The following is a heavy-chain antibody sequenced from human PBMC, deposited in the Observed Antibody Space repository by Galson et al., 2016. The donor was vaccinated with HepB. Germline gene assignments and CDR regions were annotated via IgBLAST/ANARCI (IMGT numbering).Heavy chain of an antibody. J-gene: IGHJ4*03. CDR1: GFAFAEYA. CDR2: SKSKTDGGAI. V-gene: IGHV3-15*01. CDR3: TVCGLTGDLDY. D-gene: IGHD3-9*01. Sequence: SLRLSCAASGFAFAEYAMTWFRQAPGKGLEWIGRSKSKTDGGAIDYAAPVRGRFTISRDDSRDTLFLQMNSLKCEDTAVYYCTVCGLTGDLDYWGRGTRVAVSS.